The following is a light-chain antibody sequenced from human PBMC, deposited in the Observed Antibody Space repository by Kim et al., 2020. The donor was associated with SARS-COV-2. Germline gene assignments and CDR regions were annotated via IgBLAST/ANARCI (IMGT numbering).Light chain of an antibody. CDR1: NIGSKS. CDR2: YDS. CDR3: QVWDSSSDHPWV. J-gene: IGLJ3*02. Sequence: SYELTQPPSVSVATGKTARITCGGNNIGSKSVHWYQQKPGQAPVLVIYYDSDRPSGIPERFSGSNSGNTATLTISRVEAGDEADYYCQVWDSSSDHPWVFGGGTKLTVL. V-gene: IGLV3-21*04.